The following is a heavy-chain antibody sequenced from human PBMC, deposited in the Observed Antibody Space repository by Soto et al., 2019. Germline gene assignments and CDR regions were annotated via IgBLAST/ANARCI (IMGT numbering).Heavy chain of an antibody. Sequence: ESGGGLVKPGGSLRLSCAASGFTFSSYTMDWVRQAPGKGLEWVSSISSSSRYIFYADSVKGRFTISRDNARNSLYLQMNSLRAGDRALYFGAGDQPPDGTGKGGSADWGQGTLVTVSS. J-gene: IGHJ4*02. CDR3: AGDQPPDGTGKGGSAD. CDR2: ISSSSRYI. D-gene: IGHD3-16*01. V-gene: IGHV3-21*01. CDR1: GFTFSSYT.